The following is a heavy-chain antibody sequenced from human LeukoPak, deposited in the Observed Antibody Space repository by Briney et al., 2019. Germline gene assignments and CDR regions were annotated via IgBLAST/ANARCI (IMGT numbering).Heavy chain of an antibody. CDR1: GYSFTSYW. CDR3: ARQGCGGDCYLTYYFDY. J-gene: IGHJ4*02. V-gene: IGHV5-51*01. Sequence: GESLKISCKGSGYSFTSYWIGWVRQMPGKGLEWMGIIYPGDSDTRYSPSFQGQVTISADKSISTAYLQWSSLKASDTAMYYCARQGCGGDCYLTYYFDYWGQGSLVTVSS. D-gene: IGHD2-21*02. CDR2: IYPGDSDT.